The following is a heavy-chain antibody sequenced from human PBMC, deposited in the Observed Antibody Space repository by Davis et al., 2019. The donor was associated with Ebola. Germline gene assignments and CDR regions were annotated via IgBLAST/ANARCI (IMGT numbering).Heavy chain of an antibody. CDR2: INERGFT. D-gene: IGHD6-19*01. V-gene: IGHV4-34*01. Sequence: PSETLSLTCTVYGLSFSGYYCTWIRQSPGKGLEWIGDINERGFTNYNPSLKSRVTISVDTSKNHHSLNLRSVTAADTGVYFCARDVIAVAAREWGKGTLVTVSS. CDR1: GLSFSGYY. CDR3: ARDVIAVAARE. J-gene: IGHJ4*02.